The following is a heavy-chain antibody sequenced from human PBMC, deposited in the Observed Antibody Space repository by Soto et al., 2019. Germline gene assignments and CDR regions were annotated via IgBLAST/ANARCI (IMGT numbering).Heavy chain of an antibody. CDR2: IWYDGSNK. J-gene: IGHJ4*02. Sequence: QVQLVESGGGVVQPGRSLRLSCAASGFTFSSYGMHWVRQAPGKGLEWGAVIWYDGSNKYYADSVKGRFTISRDNSKNTLYLQMNSLKAEDTAVYYCARERAPPEWGSSWFLDYWGQGTLVTVSS. D-gene: IGHD6-13*01. CDR1: GFTFSSYG. CDR3: ARERAPPEWGSSWFLDY. V-gene: IGHV3-33*01.